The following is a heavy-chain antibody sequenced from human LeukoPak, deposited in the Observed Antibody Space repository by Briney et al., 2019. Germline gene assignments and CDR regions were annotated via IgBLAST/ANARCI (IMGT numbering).Heavy chain of an antibody. J-gene: IGHJ4*02. V-gene: IGHV3-23*01. CDR2: MDCSGKTT. Sequence: GGSLRLSCAASGFTFSSSAMSWVRQAPGKGLGWVSVMDCSGKTTYYADSVKRRFTISRDNSKNTLYLQLTSLRVEDTAVYYCAKVATWTYFDSWGQGTLVTASS. CDR1: GFTFSSSA. CDR3: AKVATWTYFDS. D-gene: IGHD3/OR15-3a*01.